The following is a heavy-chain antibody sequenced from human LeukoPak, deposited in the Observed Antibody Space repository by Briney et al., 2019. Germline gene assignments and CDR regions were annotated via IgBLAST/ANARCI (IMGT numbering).Heavy chain of an antibody. J-gene: IGHJ5*02. CDR3: ASYGSGSYRFDP. V-gene: IGHV1-3*01. CDR2: INAGNGNT. D-gene: IGHD3-10*01. Sequence: ASVKVSCKASGYTFTSYAMHWVRQAPGQRLEWMGWINAGNGNTKYSQKFQGRVTITRDTSASTAYMELSSLRSEDTAVYYCASYGSGSYRFDPWGQGTLVTVSS. CDR1: GYTFTSYA.